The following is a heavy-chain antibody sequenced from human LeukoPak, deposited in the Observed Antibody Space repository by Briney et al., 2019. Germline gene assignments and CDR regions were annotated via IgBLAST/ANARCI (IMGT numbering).Heavy chain of an antibody. CDR2: KSGRGGST. CDR3: AKLSQQWLVFDAFDI. V-gene: IGHV3-23*01. D-gene: IGHD6-19*01. Sequence: PGGSLRLSCAASGFPFSSYSKNWVRQAAGKGLEWVTSKSGRGGSTYYADSVKGRFTIARDNSKNTLYLQMNSLRAEDTAVYYCAKLSQQWLVFDAFDIWGQGTMVTVSS. CDR1: GFPFSSYS. J-gene: IGHJ3*02.